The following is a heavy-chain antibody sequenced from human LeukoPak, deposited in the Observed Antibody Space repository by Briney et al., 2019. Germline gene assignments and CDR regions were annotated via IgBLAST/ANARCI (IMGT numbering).Heavy chain of an antibody. V-gene: IGHV1-8*03. CDR3: ARDSLDYYDSSGPRDHY. CDR2: MNPNSGNT. J-gene: IGHJ4*02. D-gene: IGHD3-22*01. Sequence: ASVKVSCKASGYTFTSYDINWVRQATGQGLEWMGWMNPNSGNTGYAQKFQGRVTTTRNTSISTAYMELSSLRSEDTAVYYCARDSLDYYDSSGPRDHYWGQGTLVTVSS. CDR1: GYTFTSYD.